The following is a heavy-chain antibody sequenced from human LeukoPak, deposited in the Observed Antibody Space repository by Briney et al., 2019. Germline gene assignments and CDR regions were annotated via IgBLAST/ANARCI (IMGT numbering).Heavy chain of an antibody. J-gene: IGHJ3*02. CDR3: ARDKAGELWFGESSGQDAFDI. CDR1: GYTFTSYA. CDR2: INTNTGNP. D-gene: IGHD3-10*01. V-gene: IGHV7-4-1*02. Sequence: ASVKVSCKASGYTFTSYAMNWVRQAPGQGLEWMGWINTNTGNPTYAQGFTGRFVFSLDTSVSTAYLQISSLKAEDTAVYYCARDKAGELWFGESSGQDAFDIWGQGTMVTVSS.